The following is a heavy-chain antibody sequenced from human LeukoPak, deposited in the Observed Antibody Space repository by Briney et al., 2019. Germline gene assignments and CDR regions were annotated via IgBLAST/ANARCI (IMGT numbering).Heavy chain of an antibody. D-gene: IGHD2-2*01. V-gene: IGHV3-23*01. CDR1: GFTFNSYA. CDR3: AKDLRVIVVTYYMDV. CDR2: ISGNGGST. J-gene: IGHJ6*03. Sequence: GGSLRLSCAASGFTFNSYAMTWVRQAPGKGLEWVSFISGNGGSTYYTDSVKGRFTISRDNSKNTLYLQMNSLRAEDTAAYYCAKDLRVIVVTYYMDVWGKGTTVTVSS.